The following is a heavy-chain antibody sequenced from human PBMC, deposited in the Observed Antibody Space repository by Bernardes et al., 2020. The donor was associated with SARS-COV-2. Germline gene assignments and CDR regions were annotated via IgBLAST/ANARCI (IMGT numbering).Heavy chain of an antibody. CDR1: GGTFSSYA. V-gene: IGHV1-69*13. CDR2: IIPIFGTA. Sequence: SVKVSCKASGGTFSSYAISWVRQAPGQGLEWMGRIIPIFGTANYAQKFQGRVTITADESTSTAYMELSSLRSEDTAVYYCARVGYSSHFYYYYGMDVWGQGTTVTVSS. J-gene: IGHJ6*02. CDR3: ARVGYSSHFYYYYGMDV. D-gene: IGHD2-15*01.